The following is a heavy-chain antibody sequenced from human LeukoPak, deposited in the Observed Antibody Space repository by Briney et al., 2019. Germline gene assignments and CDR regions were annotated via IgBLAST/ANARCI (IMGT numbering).Heavy chain of an antibody. Sequence: GGSLRLSCAASGFAFNTYGMNWVRQAPGKGLEWVSYISSSSSTIYYADSVKGRFTISRDNAKNSLYLQMNSLRDEDTAVYYCAREPYYDSSGFPVDYWGQGTLVTVSS. V-gene: IGHV3-48*02. CDR1: GFAFNTYG. J-gene: IGHJ4*02. CDR2: ISSSSSTI. CDR3: AREPYYDSSGFPVDY. D-gene: IGHD3-22*01.